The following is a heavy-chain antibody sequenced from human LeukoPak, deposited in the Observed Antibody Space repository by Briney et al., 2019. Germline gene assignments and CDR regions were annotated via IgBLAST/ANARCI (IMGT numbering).Heavy chain of an antibody. V-gene: IGHV3-53*04. Sequence: GGSLRLSCAASGFTVSSNYMSWVRQAPGKGVEWVSVIYSGGSTYYADSVKGRVTISRHNSKNTLYLQMNSLRAEDTAVYYCARGMGYSYGLDWGQGTLVTVSS. CDR1: GFTVSSNY. CDR2: IYSGGST. D-gene: IGHD5-18*01. CDR3: ARGMGYSYGLD. J-gene: IGHJ4*02.